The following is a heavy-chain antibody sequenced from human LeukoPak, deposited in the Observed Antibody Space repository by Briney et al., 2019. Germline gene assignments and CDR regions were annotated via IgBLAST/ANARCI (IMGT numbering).Heavy chain of an antibody. CDR2: IYYSGST. CDR1: GGSISSSSYY. J-gene: IGHJ5*02. V-gene: IGHV4-39*01. CDR3: ARLPLESEHWFDP. Sequence: SETLSLTCTVSGGSISSSSYYWGWIRQPPGKGLEWIGSIYYSGSTYYNPSLKSRVTISVDTSKNQFSLKLSSVTAADTAVYYCARLPLESEHWFDPWGQGTLVTVSS.